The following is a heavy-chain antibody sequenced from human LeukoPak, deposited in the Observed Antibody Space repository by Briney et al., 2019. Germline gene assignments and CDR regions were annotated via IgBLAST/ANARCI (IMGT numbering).Heavy chain of an antibody. Sequence: SETLSLTCTASGGSISSGSYYWSWIRQPAGKGLEWIGRIYTSGSTNYNPSLKSRLTISVDMSKNQFSLKLSSVTAADTAVYYCARYNWNDVLFDSWGQGTLVTVSS. CDR2: IYTSGST. CDR3: ARYNWNDVLFDS. J-gene: IGHJ4*02. D-gene: IGHD1-20*01. V-gene: IGHV4-61*02. CDR1: GGSISSGSYY.